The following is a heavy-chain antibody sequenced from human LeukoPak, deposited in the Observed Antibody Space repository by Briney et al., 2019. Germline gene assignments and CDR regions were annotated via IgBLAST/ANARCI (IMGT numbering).Heavy chain of an antibody. CDR3: ARDFGYCSSTSCAIMYYFDY. V-gene: IGHV7-4-1*02. Sequence: ASVEVSCKASGYTFTSYAMNWVRQAPGQGLEWMGRINTNTGNPTYAQGFTGRFVFSLDTSVSTAYLQISSLKAEDTAVYYCARDFGYCSSTSCAIMYYFDYWGQGTLVTVSS. J-gene: IGHJ4*02. CDR2: INTNTGNP. CDR1: GYTFTSYA. D-gene: IGHD2-2*01.